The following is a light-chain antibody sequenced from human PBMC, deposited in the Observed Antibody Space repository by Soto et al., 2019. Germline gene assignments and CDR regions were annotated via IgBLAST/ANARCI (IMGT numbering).Light chain of an antibody. CDR2: GAS. CDR1: QSVSSN. Sequence: MTQSPSTLSASVGDRVSITCRASQSVSSNLAWYQQKPGQAPRLLIYGASTRATGIPARFSGSGSGTEFTLTISSLQSEDFAVYYCQQYNNWPPTFGQGTKLEIK. V-gene: IGKV3-15*01. CDR3: QQYNNWPPT. J-gene: IGKJ2*01.